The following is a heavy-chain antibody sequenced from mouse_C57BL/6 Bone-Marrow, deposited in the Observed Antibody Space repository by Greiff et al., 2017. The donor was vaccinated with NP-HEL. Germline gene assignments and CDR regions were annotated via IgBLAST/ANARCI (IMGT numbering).Heavy chain of an antibody. CDR1: GFTFSDYY. CDR3: ATLNYYGSSHWYFDV. CDR2: ISNGGGST. Sequence: EVQLVESGGGLVQPGGSLKLSCAASGFTFSDYYMYWVRQTPEKRLEWVAYISNGGGSTYYPDTVKGRFTISSDNAKNTLYLQMSRLKSEDTAMYYCATLNYYGSSHWYFDVWGTGTTVTVSS. V-gene: IGHV5-12*01. D-gene: IGHD1-1*01. J-gene: IGHJ1*03.